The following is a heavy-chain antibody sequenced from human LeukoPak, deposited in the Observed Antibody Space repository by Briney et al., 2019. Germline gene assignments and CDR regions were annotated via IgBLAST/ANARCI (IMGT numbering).Heavy chain of an antibody. CDR2: ISDIGSI. V-gene: IGHV4-59*08. CDR3: AGHHPSTTVAF. J-gene: IGHJ4*02. CDR1: GGSISSYY. D-gene: IGHD1-26*01. Sequence: PSETLSLTCTVSGGSISSYYWSWIRQPPGKGLEWIAYISDIGSINYNPSLKSRVTISLDTSKNQFSLKLSSVTAADTAVYYCAGHHPSTTVAFWGQGTLVTVSS.